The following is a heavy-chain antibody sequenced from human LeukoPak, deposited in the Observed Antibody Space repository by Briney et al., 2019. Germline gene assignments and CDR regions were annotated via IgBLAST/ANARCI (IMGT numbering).Heavy chain of an antibody. CDR2: ISTNGGST. Sequence: GGSLRLSCAASGFTFSSYAMHWVRQAPGKGLEYVSTISTNGGSTYYANSVKGRFTISRDNSKNTLYLQMGSLRAEDMAVYYCARGWIVATTYLPFDYWGQGTLVTVSS. CDR3: ARGWIVATTYLPFDY. J-gene: IGHJ4*02. V-gene: IGHV3-64*01. CDR1: GFTFSSYA. D-gene: IGHD5-12*01.